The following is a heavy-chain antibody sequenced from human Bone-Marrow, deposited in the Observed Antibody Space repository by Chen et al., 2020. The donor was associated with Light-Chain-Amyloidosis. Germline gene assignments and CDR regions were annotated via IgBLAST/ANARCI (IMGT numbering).Heavy chain of an antibody. V-gene: IGHV5-51*01. CDR1: GYTFPNYW. CDR2: IYPDDSDA. Sequence: EVQLEQSGPEVKKPGESLKISCKGSGYTFPNYWIGRVRQMPGKGLEWMGVIYPDDSDARYSPSFVGQVTISADKSITTAYLQWRSLKASDTAMYYCARRRDGYNFDYWGQGTLVTVSS. J-gene: IGHJ4*02. CDR3: ARRRDGYNFDY. D-gene: IGHD5-12*01.